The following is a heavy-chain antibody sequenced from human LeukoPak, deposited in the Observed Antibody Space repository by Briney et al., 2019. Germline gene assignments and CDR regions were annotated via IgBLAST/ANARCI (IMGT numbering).Heavy chain of an antibody. Sequence: GGSLRLSCAASGFTFSSYAMSWVRQAPGKGLEWVSSITGSSASTYYADSVKGRFTTSRDNSKNTLYLQMNSLRAEDTAVYYCARDHDSGAFDYWGQGTLVTVSS. CDR3: ARDHDSGAFDY. D-gene: IGHD3-22*01. J-gene: IGHJ4*02. V-gene: IGHV3-23*01. CDR2: ITGSSAST. CDR1: GFTFSSYA.